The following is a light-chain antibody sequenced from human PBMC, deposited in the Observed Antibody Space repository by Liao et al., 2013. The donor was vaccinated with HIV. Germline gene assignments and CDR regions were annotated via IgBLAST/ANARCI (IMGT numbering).Light chain of an antibody. CDR3: QAWDSSTYV. CDR1: ALPKQQ. V-gene: IGLV3-1*01. Sequence: SYELTQPPSMSVSPGQTARITCSGDALPKQQVYWYQQKPGQAPVLMIFKGTERPSGIPERFSGSNSGNTATLTISGTQAMDEADYYCQAWDSSTYVFGPGTRVTVL. CDR2: KGT. J-gene: IGLJ1*01.